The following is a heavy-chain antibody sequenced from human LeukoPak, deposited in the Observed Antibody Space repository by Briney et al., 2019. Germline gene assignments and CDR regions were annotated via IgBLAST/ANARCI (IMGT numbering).Heavy chain of an antibody. Sequence: PSETLSLTCTVSGGSISSGDYYWSWIRQPPGKGLEWIGYIYYSGSTYYNPSLKSRVTISVDTSKNQFSLKLSSVTAADTAVYYCARDPHSYGSGSSESFAPWGQGTLVTVSS. J-gene: IGHJ5*02. CDR2: IYYSGST. D-gene: IGHD3-10*01. V-gene: IGHV4-30-4*01. CDR3: ARDPHSYGSGSSESFAP. CDR1: GGSISSGDYY.